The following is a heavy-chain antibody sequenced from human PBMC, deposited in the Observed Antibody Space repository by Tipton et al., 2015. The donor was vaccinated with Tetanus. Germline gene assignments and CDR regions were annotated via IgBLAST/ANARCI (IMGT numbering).Heavy chain of an antibody. J-gene: IGHJ2*01. V-gene: IGHV3-7*04. CDR3: AGGDMTGVQGRGYFEL. Sequence: SLRLSCAASGFIFSGNYLMTWVRQAPGKGLELVANMKQDEGEKYYVDSVKGRFTISRDSAENSLYLQMSDLRAEDTAIYYYAGGDMTGVQGRGYFELWGRGTLVTVSS. CDR2: MKQDEGEK. D-gene: IGHD1-20*01. CDR1: GFIFSGNYL.